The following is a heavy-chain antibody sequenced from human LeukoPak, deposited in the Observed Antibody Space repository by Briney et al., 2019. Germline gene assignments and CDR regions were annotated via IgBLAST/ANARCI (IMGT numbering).Heavy chain of an antibody. CDR1: GYSFTSYW. J-gene: IGHJ4*02. D-gene: IGHD3-10*01. Sequence: GESLKISCKGSGYSFTSYWINWVRQMPGKGLEWMGRIDPSDSYTNYSASFQGHVTVSADKSISTAYLQWSSLKASDTAMYYCARRPRNYGSGSFDYWGQGTLVTVSS. CDR3: ARRPRNYGSGSFDY. V-gene: IGHV5-10-1*01. CDR2: IDPSDSYT.